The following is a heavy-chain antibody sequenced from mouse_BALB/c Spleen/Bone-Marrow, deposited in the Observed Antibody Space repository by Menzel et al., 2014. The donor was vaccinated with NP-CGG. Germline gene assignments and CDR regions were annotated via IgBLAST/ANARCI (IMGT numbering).Heavy chain of an antibody. CDR2: INPSTGYT. J-gene: IGHJ2*01. D-gene: IGHD1-1*01. V-gene: IGHV1-7*01. CDR3: ARIYYYGRDY. Sequence: VKVVESGAELAKPGASVKMSCKAPGYTFTNYWMHWVKQRPGQGLEWIGYINPSTGYTEYNQKFKDKATLTADKSSSTAYMQLSSLTSEDSAVYYCARIYYYGRDYWGQGTTLTVSS. CDR1: GYTFTNYW.